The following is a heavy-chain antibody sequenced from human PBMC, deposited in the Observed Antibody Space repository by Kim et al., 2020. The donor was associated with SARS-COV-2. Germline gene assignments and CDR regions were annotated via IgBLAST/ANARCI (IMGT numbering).Heavy chain of an antibody. CDR2: IIPIFGTA. D-gene: IGHD6-13*01. CDR3: ARGKQQLVFYYYGMDV. J-gene: IGHJ6*02. Sequence: SVKVSCKASGGTFSSYAISWVRQAPGQGLEWMGGIIPIFGTANYAQKFQGRVTITADESTSTAYMELSSLRSEDTAVYYCARGKQQLVFYYYGMDVWGQGTTVTVSS. CDR1: GGTFSSYA. V-gene: IGHV1-69*13.